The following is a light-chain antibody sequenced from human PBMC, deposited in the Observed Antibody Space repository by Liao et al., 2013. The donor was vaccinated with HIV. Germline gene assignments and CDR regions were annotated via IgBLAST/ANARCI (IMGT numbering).Light chain of an antibody. V-gene: IGLV3-25*03. CDR2: KDS. CDR1: ALPQQY. J-gene: IGLJ1*01. Sequence: SYELTQPPSVSLSPGQTARITCSGDALPQQYAYWYQQKPGQAPVLVIYKDSERPSGIPERFSGSSSGTTVTLTISRVQAEDEADYYCQTWDRTTYVFGSGTKVTVL. CDR3: QTWDRTTYV.